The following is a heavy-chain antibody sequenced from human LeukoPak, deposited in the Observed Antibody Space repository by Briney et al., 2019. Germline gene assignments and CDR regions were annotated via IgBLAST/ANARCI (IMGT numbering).Heavy chain of an antibody. Sequence: PGGSLRLSCAASGFTFDDYAMHWVRQAPGKGLEWVSGISWNSGSIGYADSVKGRFTISRDNAKNSLYLQINSLRAEDTALYYCAKDSTGYERIYYFDYWGQGTLVTVSS. D-gene: IGHD3-9*01. CDR2: ISWNSGSI. J-gene: IGHJ4*02. CDR3: AKDSTGYERIYYFDY. CDR1: GFTFDDYA. V-gene: IGHV3-9*01.